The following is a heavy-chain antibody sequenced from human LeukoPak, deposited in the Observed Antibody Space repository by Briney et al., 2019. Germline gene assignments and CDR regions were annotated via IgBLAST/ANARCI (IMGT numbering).Heavy chain of an antibody. V-gene: IGHV1-2*04. CDR1: GYTFTGYY. CDR2: INPNSGGT. Sequence: GASVKVSCKASGYTFTGYYMHWVRQAPGQGLEWMGWINPNSGGTNYAQKFQGWVTMTRDTSISTAYMELSSLRSDDTALYYCVRDRPHNWFDPWGQGTLVTVSS. J-gene: IGHJ5*02. CDR3: VRDRPHNWFDP.